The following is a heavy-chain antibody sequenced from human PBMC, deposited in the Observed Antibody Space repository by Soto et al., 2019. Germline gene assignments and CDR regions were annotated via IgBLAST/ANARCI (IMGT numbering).Heavy chain of an antibody. CDR3: ARRFYGGYDSYYFDY. V-gene: IGHV4-59*08. D-gene: IGHD5-12*01. CDR1: GGSISSYY. CDR2: IYYSGST. J-gene: IGHJ4*02. Sequence: PSETLSLTGTVSGGSISSYYWSWIRQPPGKGLEWIGYIYYSGSTNYNPSLKSRVTISVDTSKNQFSLKLSSVTAADTAVYYCARRFYGGYDSYYFDYWGQGTLVTVSS.